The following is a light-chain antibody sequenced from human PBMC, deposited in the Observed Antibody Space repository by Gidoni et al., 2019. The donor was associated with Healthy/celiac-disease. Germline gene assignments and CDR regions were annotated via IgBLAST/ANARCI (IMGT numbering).Light chain of an antibody. J-gene: IGKJ2*01. CDR1: QSVSSY. CDR3: QQRSNWLYT. V-gene: IGKV3-11*01. Sequence: EIVLPQSPATLSLSPGERATLSCRASQSVSSYFAWYQQKPVQAPRLLIYDASNRATGIPPRFSGSGYGTDFTITISSREPEDFAVYYCQQRSNWLYTFGQGTKLEIK. CDR2: DAS.